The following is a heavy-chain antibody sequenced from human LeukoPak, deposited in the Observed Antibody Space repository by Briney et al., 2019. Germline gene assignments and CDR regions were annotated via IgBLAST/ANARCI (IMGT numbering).Heavy chain of an antibody. D-gene: IGHD6-19*01. J-gene: IGHJ4*02. V-gene: IGHV1-24*01. Sequence: GGSLRLSCAASGFTFSGSTMHWVRQAPGKGLEWMGGFDPEDGETIYAQKFQGRVTMTEDTSTDTAYMELSSLRSEDTAVYYCATGQNTYSSGWSSFDYWGQGTLVTVSS. CDR3: ATGQNTYSSGWSSFDY. CDR1: GFTFSGST. CDR2: FDPEDGET.